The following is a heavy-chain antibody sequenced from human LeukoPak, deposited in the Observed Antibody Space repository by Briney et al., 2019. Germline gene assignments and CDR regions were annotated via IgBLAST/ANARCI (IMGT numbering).Heavy chain of an antibody. J-gene: IGHJ4*02. CDR1: GHTFTGNY. CDR3: ARDVDSGWYYGY. Sequence: ASVKVSCKASGHTFTGNYIHWVRQVPGQGLEWMGWINPNSGGTNYAQKFQDRVTMTRDTSISTAYMELSRLTSDDTAAYYCARDVDSGWYYGYWGQGTLVTVSS. V-gene: IGHV1-2*02. D-gene: IGHD6-19*01. CDR2: INPNSGGT.